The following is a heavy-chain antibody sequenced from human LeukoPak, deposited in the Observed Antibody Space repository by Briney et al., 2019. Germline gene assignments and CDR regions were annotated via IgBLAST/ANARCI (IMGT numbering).Heavy chain of an antibody. Sequence: SVKVSCKASGGTFSSYAISWVRQAPGQGLEWMGGIIPIFGTANYAQKFQGRVTITADESTSTAYMELSSLRSEDTAVYYCARVLWQWLVLDWFDPWGQGTLVTVSS. D-gene: IGHD6-19*01. CDR2: IIPIFGTA. CDR3: ARVLWQWLVLDWFDP. J-gene: IGHJ5*02. CDR1: GGTFSSYA. V-gene: IGHV1-69*13.